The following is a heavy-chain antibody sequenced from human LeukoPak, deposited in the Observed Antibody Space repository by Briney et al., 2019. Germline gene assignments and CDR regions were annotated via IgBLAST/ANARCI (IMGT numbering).Heavy chain of an antibody. CDR2: IFTSGIT. CDR3: ARETSGTYYNPLGYMDV. D-gene: IGHD3-10*01. CDR1: GGSISIYY. Sequence: SEILSLTCTVSGGSISIYYWNWIRQPAGKGLEWIGRIFTSGITNYNPSLKSRVTMSVDTSKNQFSLNLSSVIAADTAIYYCARETSGTYYNPLGYMDVWGKGTTVTVSS. V-gene: IGHV4-4*07. J-gene: IGHJ6*03.